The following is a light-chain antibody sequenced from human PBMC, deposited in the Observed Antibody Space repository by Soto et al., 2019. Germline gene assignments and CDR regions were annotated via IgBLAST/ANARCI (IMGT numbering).Light chain of an antibody. J-gene: IGKJ1*01. Sequence: EFVLTQSPVALSLSPGERATLSCRASQSVGSTHLAWYQQRPAQAPRLLIYGTSSRATGVPDRFSGSGSGTDFTLTISRLEPEDFAVYYCQHYGTTFGQGTKVDIK. CDR1: QSVGSTH. V-gene: IGKV3-20*01. CDR3: QHYGTT. CDR2: GTS.